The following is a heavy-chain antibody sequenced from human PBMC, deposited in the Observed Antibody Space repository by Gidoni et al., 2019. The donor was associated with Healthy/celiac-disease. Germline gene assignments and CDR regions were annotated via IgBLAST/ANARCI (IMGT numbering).Heavy chain of an antibody. CDR1: RYTFTSYG. V-gene: IGHV1-18*01. CDR2: ISAYNGNT. J-gene: IGHJ4*02. D-gene: IGHD6-19*01. Sequence: QVQLVQSGAEVTKPGASVKVSCTVSRYTFTSYGISWVRQAPGQGLEWMGWISAYNGNTNYAQKLQGRVTMTTDTSTSTAYMELRSLRSDDTDVYYCAREGGSGWYGNPYYFDYWGQGTLVTVSS. CDR3: AREGGSGWYGNPYYFDY.